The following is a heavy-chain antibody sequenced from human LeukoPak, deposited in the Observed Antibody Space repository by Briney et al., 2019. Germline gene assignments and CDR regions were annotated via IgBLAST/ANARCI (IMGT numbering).Heavy chain of an antibody. CDR3: ARTLYYYDSSGYYSFDY. CDR2: INPNSGGT. CDR1: GFTFTAYY. D-gene: IGHD3-22*01. V-gene: IGHV1-2*02. J-gene: IGHJ4*02. Sequence: ASVKVSCKTSGFTFTAYYVHWVRQAPGEGLEWMGWINPNSGGTNYAQKFQGRVTMTRDTSISTAYMELRSLRFDDTAVYFCARTLYYYDSSGYYSFDYWGQGTLVTVSS.